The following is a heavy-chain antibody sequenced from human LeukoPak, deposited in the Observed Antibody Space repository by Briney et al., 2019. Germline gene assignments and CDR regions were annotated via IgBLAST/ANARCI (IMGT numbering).Heavy chain of an antibody. J-gene: IGHJ5*02. CDR2: ISGSGGST. CDR3: ARGRGYSQSNWVDP. CDR1: GFTFSSYA. V-gene: IGHV3-23*01. D-gene: IGHD5-18*01. Sequence: PGGSLRRSCAASGFTFSSYAMSWVRQAPGKGLEWVSAISGSGGSTYYADSVKGRFTISRDNSKNTLYLQMNSLRAEDTAVYYCARGRGYSQSNWVDPWGQGTMVTVSA.